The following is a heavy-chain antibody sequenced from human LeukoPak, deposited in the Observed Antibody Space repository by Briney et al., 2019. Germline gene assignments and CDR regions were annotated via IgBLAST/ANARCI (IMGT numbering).Heavy chain of an antibody. CDR3: ARDLWTFWSGYYWAY. J-gene: IGHJ4*02. V-gene: IGHV1-2*02. CDR2: TNPNSGGT. Sequence: ASVKVSCKASGYTFTGYYMHWVRQAPGQGLEWMGWTNPNSGGTNYAQKFQGRVTMTRDTSISTAYMELSRLSSDDTAVYYCARDLWTFWSGYYWAYWGQGTLVTVSS. D-gene: IGHD3-3*01. CDR1: GYTFTGYY.